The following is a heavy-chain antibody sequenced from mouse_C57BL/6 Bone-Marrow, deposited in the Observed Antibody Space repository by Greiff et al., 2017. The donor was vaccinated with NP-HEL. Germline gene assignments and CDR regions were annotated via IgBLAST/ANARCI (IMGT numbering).Heavy chain of an antibody. CDR1: GYTFTDYY. Sequence: EVQLQQSGPELVKPGASVKISCKASGYTFTDYYMNWVKQSHGKSLEWIGDINPNNGGTSYNQKFKGKATLTVDKSSSTAYMELRSLTSEDSAVYYCARSHGYVDYWGQGTTLTVSS. J-gene: IGHJ2*01. CDR2: INPNNGGT. V-gene: IGHV1-26*01. CDR3: ARSHGYVDY.